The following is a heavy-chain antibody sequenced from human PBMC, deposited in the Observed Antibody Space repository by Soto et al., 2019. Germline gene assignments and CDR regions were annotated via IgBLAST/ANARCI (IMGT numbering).Heavy chain of an antibody. D-gene: IGHD7-27*01. CDR2: INPNSGGT. CDR1: GYTFTDYY. Sequence: ASVKVSCKASGYTFTDYYMHWVRQAPGQGLEWMGWINPNSGGTNYAQKFQGRVTMTRDTSISTAYMEVSRLGSADTAVFYCARLTPVNGSYVMDAWGQGTTVTVSS. J-gene: IGHJ6*02. CDR3: ARLTPVNGSYVMDA. V-gene: IGHV1-2*02.